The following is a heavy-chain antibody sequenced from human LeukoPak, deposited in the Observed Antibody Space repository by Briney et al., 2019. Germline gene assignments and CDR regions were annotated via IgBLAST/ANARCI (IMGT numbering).Heavy chain of an antibody. CDR3: AKRGVVIRGILVIGYHQEAYHYDF. D-gene: IGHD3-10*01. J-gene: IGHJ4*02. CDR1: GISLTNYG. V-gene: IGHV3-23*01. CDR2: ISERGGSI. Sequence: GGSLRLSCVVSGISLTNYGMTWVRQAPGKGLEWVSYISERGGSITYADSVKGRFTISRDTSLNTLYLQMNNMRAEDTAVYFCAKRGVVIRGILVIGYHQEAYHYDFWGQGVLVTVSS.